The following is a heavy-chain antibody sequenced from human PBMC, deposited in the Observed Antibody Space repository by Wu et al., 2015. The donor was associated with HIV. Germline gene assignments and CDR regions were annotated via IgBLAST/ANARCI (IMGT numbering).Heavy chain of an antibody. V-gene: IGHV1-2*02. J-gene: IGHJ3*02. Sequence: QVQLVQSGAEVKKPGASVKVSCKASGYTFIGYYIHWVRQAPGQGLEWMGWINPNSGGTKYAQKFQGRVTMTRDTSISTVYMELSSLRSDDTAVYYCAREDPYDSNAFDIWGQGTMVTVSS. CDR1: GYTFIGYY. D-gene: IGHD3-22*01. CDR2: INPNSGGT. CDR3: AREDPYDSNAFDI.